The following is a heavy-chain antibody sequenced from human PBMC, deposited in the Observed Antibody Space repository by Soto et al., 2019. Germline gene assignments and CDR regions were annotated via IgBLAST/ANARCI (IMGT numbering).Heavy chain of an antibody. D-gene: IGHD2-21*02. CDR1: GGTFSSYA. CDR3: ARAVSRVVVTAMGWFDP. V-gene: IGHV1-69*01. J-gene: IGHJ5*02. Sequence: QVQLVQSGAEVKKPGSSVKVSCKASGGTFSSYAISWVRQAPGQGLEWMGGIIPIFGTANYAQKFQGRVTITADESTSTAYMEVSSLRSEDTAVYYCARAVSRVVVTAMGWFDPWGQGTLVTVSS. CDR2: IIPIFGTA.